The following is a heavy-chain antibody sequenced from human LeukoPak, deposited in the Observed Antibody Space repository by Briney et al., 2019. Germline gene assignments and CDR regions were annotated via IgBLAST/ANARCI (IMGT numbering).Heavy chain of an antibody. CDR2: IYYSGST. J-gene: IGHJ5*02. CDR3: ARHLSSSWSRAPFDP. D-gene: IGHD6-13*01. CDR1: GGSISSYY. Sequence: PSETLSLTCTVSGGSISSYYWSWIRQPPGEGLEWIGYIYYSGSTNYNPSLKSRVTISVDTSKNQFSLKLSSVTAADTAVYYCARHLSSSWSRAPFDPWGQGTLVTVSS. V-gene: IGHV4-59*08.